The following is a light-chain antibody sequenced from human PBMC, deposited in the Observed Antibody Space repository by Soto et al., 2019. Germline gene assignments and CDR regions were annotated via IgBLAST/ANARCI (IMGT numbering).Light chain of an antibody. CDR2: EVN. Sequence: QSALTQPPSASGSPGQSVTISCTGTSSDVGGYNYVSWYQQHPGKAPKLMIYEVNKRPSGVPDRFSGSKSGNTASLTVSGLQAEDEADYYCDSYAASITVVSGGGTKLTVL. J-gene: IGLJ2*01. V-gene: IGLV2-8*01. CDR1: SSDVGGYNY. CDR3: DSYAASITVV.